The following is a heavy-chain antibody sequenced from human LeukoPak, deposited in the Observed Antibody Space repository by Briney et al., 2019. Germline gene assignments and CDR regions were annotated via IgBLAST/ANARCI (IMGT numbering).Heavy chain of an antibody. Sequence: ASVKVSCKASVYTFTSYDINWVRQATGQGLEWMGWMNPNSGNTGYAQKFQGRVTMTRNTSISTAYMELSRLRSEDTAVYYCARGTPNCGGDCYVIDYWGQGTLVTVSS. J-gene: IGHJ4*02. CDR1: VYTFTSYD. CDR3: ARGTPNCGGDCYVIDY. D-gene: IGHD2-21*02. CDR2: MNPNSGNT. V-gene: IGHV1-8*01.